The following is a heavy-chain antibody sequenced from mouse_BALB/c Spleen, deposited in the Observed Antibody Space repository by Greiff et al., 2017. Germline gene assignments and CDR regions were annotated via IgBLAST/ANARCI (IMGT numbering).Heavy chain of an antibody. V-gene: IGHV1S81*02. Sequence: QVQLQQPGAELVKPGASVKLSCKASGYTFTSYWMHWVKQRPGQGLEWIGEINPSNGRTNYNEKFKSKATLTVDKSSSTAYMQLSSLTSEDSAVYYCAEAYDGYPAWFAYWGQGTLVTVSA. J-gene: IGHJ3*01. CDR3: AEAYDGYPAWFAY. CDR1: GYTFTSYW. CDR2: INPSNGRT. D-gene: IGHD2-3*01.